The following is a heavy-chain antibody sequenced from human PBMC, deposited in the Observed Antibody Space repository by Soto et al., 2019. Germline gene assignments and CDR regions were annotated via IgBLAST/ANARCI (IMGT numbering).Heavy chain of an antibody. J-gene: IGHJ4*02. V-gene: IGHV3-30*18. CDR3: AKDQGSSWYEIDY. CDR2: ISSDGSNK. Sequence: PGGSLRLSCAASGFTFSPFGMHWVRQAPGKGLEWVAVISSDGSNKYYGDSVKGRFTISRDNRKNTLYLQMNSLRAEDTAVYYCAKDQGSSWYEIDYWGQGTLVTVSS. CDR1: GFTFSPFG. D-gene: IGHD6-13*01.